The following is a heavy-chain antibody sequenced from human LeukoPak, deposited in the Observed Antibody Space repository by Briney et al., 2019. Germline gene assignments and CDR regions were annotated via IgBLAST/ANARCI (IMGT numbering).Heavy chain of an antibody. V-gene: IGHV3-53*01. J-gene: IGHJ3*02. CDR3: AKDRPTYYYGSSGPDAFDI. CDR2: IYSGGST. Sequence: QTGGSLRLSCAASGFTVSSSDMSWVRQGPGKGLEWVSVIYSGGSTYYADPVKGRFTISRDNSKNTLYLQMNSLRAEDTAVYYCAKDRPTYYYGSSGPDAFDIWGQGTMVTVSS. CDR1: GFTVSSSD. D-gene: IGHD3-22*01.